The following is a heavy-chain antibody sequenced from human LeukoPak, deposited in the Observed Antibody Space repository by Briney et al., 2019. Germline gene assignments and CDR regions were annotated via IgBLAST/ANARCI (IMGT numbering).Heavy chain of an antibody. J-gene: IGHJ4*02. CDR2: IYSGGST. D-gene: IGHD3-3*01. CDR3: AKDRAKNYDFWSGYANFDY. V-gene: IGHV3-53*01. CDR1: GFTVGSNY. Sequence: GGSLRLSCAASGFTVGSNYMSWVRQAPGKGLEWVSVIYSGGSTYYADSVKGRFTISRDNSKNTLYLQMNSLRAEDTAVYYCAKDRAKNYDFWSGYANFDYWGQGTLVTVSS.